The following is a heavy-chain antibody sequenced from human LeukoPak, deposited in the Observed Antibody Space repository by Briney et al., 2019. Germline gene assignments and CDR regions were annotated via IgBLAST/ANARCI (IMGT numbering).Heavy chain of an antibody. CDR3: ALRLPFDY. CDR1: GFSIGDYG. J-gene: IGHJ4*02. D-gene: IGHD5-12*01. Sequence: GGSLRLSCAASGFSIGDYGMSWVRQTPEKGLERVSGITWNGGSTGYADSVKGRFTISRDNAKNTLYLQMNSLRAEDTAVYYCALRLPFDYWGQGTLVTVSS. CDR2: ITWNGGST. V-gene: IGHV3-20*04.